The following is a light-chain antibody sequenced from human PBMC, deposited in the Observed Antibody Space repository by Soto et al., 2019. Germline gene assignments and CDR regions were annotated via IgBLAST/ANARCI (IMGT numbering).Light chain of an antibody. CDR1: QGIDSN. CDR3: QQYNNWPIT. Sequence: MPLPPPSLSAPVGCRAPIACRASQGIDSNLAWYQQKAGKVPKLLIYAASTLQSGVPSRFSGSGSGTEFTLTISSLQSEDFAVYYCQQYNNWPITFAQASRLAIK. J-gene: IGKJ5*01. V-gene: IGKV1-27*01. CDR2: AAS.